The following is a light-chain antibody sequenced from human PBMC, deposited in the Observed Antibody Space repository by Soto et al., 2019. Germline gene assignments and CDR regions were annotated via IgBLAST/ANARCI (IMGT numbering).Light chain of an antibody. V-gene: IGKV3D-20*02. CDR2: GVS. CDR3: QQRSNWPPVT. J-gene: IGKJ3*01. CDR1: QSVTSSY. Sequence: EIVLTQSPGTLSLSPGERATLSCRASQSVTSSYLAWYQQKPGQAPRLLIYGVSSRATGIPDRFSGSGSGTDFTLTISRLEPEDFAVYYCQQRSNWPPVTFGPGTKVDIK.